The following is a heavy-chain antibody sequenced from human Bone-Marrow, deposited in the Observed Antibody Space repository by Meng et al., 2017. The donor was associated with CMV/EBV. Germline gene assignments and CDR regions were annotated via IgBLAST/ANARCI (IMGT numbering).Heavy chain of an antibody. J-gene: IGHJ6*02. Sequence: ASVKVSCKASGYTFTSYGISWVRQAPGQGLEWMGWISTYNGNTGYAQKFQGRVTMTRNTSISTAYMELSSLRSEDTAVYYCARVWYSSSWYGPWDYYYGMDVWGQGTTVTVSS. CDR1: GYTFTSYG. V-gene: IGHV1-8*02. D-gene: IGHD6-13*01. CDR2: ISTYNGNT. CDR3: ARVWYSSSWYGPWDYYYGMDV.